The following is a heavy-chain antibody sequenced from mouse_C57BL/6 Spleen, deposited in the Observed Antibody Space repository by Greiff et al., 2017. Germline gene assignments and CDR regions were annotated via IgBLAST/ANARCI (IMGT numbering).Heavy chain of an antibody. CDR3: AREGIYYYGSSWGYFDV. CDR2: ISYSGST. Sequence: VQLQQSGPGMVKPSQSLSLTCTVTGYSITSGYDWHWIRHFPGNKLEWMGYISYSGSTNYNPSLKSRISITHDTSKNHFFLKLNSVTTEDTATYYCAREGIYYYGSSWGYFDVWATGTTVTVSS. CDR1: GYSITSGYD. D-gene: IGHD1-1*01. J-gene: IGHJ1*03. V-gene: IGHV3-1*01.